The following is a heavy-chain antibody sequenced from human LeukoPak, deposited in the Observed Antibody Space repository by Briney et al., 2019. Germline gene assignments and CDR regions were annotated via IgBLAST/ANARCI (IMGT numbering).Heavy chain of an antibody. Sequence: PSETLSLTSAVYGGSFSGYYWSWIRQPPGKGLEWIGETNHSGSTNYNPSLKSRVTISVDTSKNQFTLKLSSVTAADTAVYYCARVGGGYYTNDRTLFDYWGQGTLVTVSS. CDR3: ARVGGGYYTNDRTLFDY. CDR1: GGSFSGYY. J-gene: IGHJ4*02. D-gene: IGHD3-3*01. V-gene: IGHV4-34*01. CDR2: TNHSGST.